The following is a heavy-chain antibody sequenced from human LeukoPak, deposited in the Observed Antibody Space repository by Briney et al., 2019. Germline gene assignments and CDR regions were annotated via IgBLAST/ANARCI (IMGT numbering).Heavy chain of an antibody. V-gene: IGHV3-48*01. CDR3: ARGEEY. Sequence: PGGSLRLSCAASGFTFSSYSMNWVRQAPGKGLEWVSYISSSSSTIYYADSVKGRFTISRDNTKNSLYLQMNSLRAEDTAVYYCARGEEYWGQGTLVTVSS. J-gene: IGHJ4*02. CDR2: ISSSSSTI. CDR1: GFTFSSYS.